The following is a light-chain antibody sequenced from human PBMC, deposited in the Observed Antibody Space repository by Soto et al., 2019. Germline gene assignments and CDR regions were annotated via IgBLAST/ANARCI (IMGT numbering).Light chain of an antibody. J-gene: IGKJ4*01. CDR2: DAS. Sequence: EITLTQSPVTLSLSPGERAILSCRASQSVSTFFAWYQQKPGQAPRLLIYDASKRATGIPARFSGSGSGTDFTLTISSLEPEDFAVYYCQHRFNWPLTFGGGTTVELK. CDR1: QSVSTF. CDR3: QHRFNWPLT. V-gene: IGKV3-11*01.